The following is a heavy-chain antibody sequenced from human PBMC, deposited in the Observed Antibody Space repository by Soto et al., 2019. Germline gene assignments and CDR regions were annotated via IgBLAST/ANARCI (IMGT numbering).Heavy chain of an antibody. Sequence: SETLSLTCADYGGSFSGYYWTWIRQPPGTGLEWIGEINHSGSTNYNPSLKSRVTISVDTSKNQFSLKLTSVNAADTAVYYCARDKITGLFDYWGQGTLVT. D-gene: IGHD2-8*02. CDR2: INHSGST. CDR3: ARDKITGLFDY. V-gene: IGHV4-34*01. CDR1: GGSFSGYY. J-gene: IGHJ4*02.